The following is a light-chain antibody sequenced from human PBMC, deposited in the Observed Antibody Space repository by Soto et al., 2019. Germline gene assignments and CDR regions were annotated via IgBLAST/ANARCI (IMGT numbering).Light chain of an antibody. CDR2: EVT. J-gene: IGLJ1*01. CDR1: SSDIGGYNY. Sequence: QSALTQPPSASRSPGQSVTISCTGTSSDIGGYNYVSWYQQHPGKAPKLMIYEVTKRPSGVPDRFSGSKSGNTASLTVSGLQADDEADYYCSSYSGSNNFGVFGTGTKVTVL. CDR3: SSYSGSNNFGV. V-gene: IGLV2-8*02.